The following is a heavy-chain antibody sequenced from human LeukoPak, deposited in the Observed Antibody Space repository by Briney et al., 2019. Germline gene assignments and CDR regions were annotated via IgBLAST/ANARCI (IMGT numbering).Heavy chain of an antibody. V-gene: IGHV3-48*01. CDR1: GFTFSTYS. Sequence: GGSLRLSCAASGFTFSTYSMNWVRQAPGKGLEWVAYISSSTSTIYYADSVKGRFTISRDNAKNSLYLQMNSLRAEDTAVSYCGRGGGCYGHDAFDIWGQGTMATVSS. CDR2: ISSSTSTI. D-gene: IGHD2-2*01. J-gene: IGHJ3*02. CDR3: GRGGGCYGHDAFDI.